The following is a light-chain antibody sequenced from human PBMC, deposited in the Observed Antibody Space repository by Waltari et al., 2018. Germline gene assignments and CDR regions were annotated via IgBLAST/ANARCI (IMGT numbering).Light chain of an antibody. Sequence: SYVLTQPPSVSVAPGPTARITRGGNHLGSERGHGYQHKTGQAPVLVISYDGGRPSGIPERFSGSNSGDTATLTITGVEAGDEADYYCQVWHTSTDLWVFGGGTKLTVL. CDR2: YDG. CDR1: HLGSER. CDR3: QVWHTSTDLWV. V-gene: IGLV3-21*04. J-gene: IGLJ3*02.